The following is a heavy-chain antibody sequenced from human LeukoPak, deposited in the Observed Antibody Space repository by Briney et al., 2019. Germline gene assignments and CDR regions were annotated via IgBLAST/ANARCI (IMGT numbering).Heavy chain of an antibody. CDR3: AKDNRPYSSGWYVDP. J-gene: IGHJ5*02. CDR2: ISATGDRT. V-gene: IGHV3-23*01. CDR1: GFTFTSYP. D-gene: IGHD6-13*01. Sequence: GGSLRLSCAASGFTFTSYPMTWVRQAAGKGLEWVSTISATGDRTHHADAVKGRFTISRDNSRNTVYLQMTSLRAEDTATYYCAKDNRPYSSGWYVDPWGQGTLVTVSS.